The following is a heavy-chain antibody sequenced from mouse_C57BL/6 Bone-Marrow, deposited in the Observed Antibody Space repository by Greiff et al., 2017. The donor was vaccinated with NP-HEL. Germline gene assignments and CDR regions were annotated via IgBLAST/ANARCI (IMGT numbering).Heavy chain of an antibody. V-gene: IGHV1-81*01. Sequence: VKLMESGAELARPGASVKLSCKASGYTFTSYGISWVKQRTGQGLEWIGEIYPRSGNTYYNEKFKGKATLTADKSSSTAYMELRSLTSEDSAVYFCARGGLAGGFAYWGQGTLVTVSA. D-gene: IGHD3-1*01. CDR2: IYPRSGNT. CDR3: ARGGLAGGFAY. CDR1: GYTFTSYG. J-gene: IGHJ3*01.